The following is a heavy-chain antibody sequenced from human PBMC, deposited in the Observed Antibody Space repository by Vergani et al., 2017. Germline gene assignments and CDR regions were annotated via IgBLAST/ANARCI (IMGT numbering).Heavy chain of an antibody. Sequence: EVQLVESGGDLVQPGRSLRLSCTASGLTFGYYAMDWFRQAPGQGLEWVGGIRSKAYGQATIYAASVKGRFTISRDDSKSIAYLQLNNRQTEDTTMYYCVRDQVTMLRGSDALDIWGQGTMVTVSS. CDR1: GLTFGYYA. CDR2: IRSKAYGQAT. J-gene: IGHJ3*02. V-gene: IGHV3-49*03. CDR3: VRDQVTMLRGSDALDI. D-gene: IGHD3-10*01.